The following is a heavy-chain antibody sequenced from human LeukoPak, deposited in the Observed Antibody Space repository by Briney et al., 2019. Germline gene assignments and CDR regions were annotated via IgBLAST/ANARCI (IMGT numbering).Heavy chain of an antibody. CDR3: ARNQLPYYFDY. Sequence: PGGSLRLSCAASGFAFSTYWMSWVRQAPGKGLEWVANIKEDGSEKYYGDSVKGRFTISRDNAKNSLYLQMNSLRAEDTAVYYCARNQLPYYFDYWGQGTLVTVSS. CDR1: GFAFSTYW. D-gene: IGHD2-2*01. J-gene: IGHJ4*02. CDR2: IKEDGSEK. V-gene: IGHV3-7*01.